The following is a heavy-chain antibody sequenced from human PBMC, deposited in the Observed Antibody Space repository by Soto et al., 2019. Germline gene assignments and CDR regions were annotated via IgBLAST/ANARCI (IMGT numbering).Heavy chain of an antibody. CDR2: IGTAGDT. D-gene: IGHD3-10*01. Sequence: PGGSLRLSCAASGFTFSSYDMHWVRQATGKGLEWVSAIGTAGDTYYPGSVKGRFTISRENAKNSLYLQMNSLRAGDTAVYYCARATQFDDEFDIWGQGTRVNVAS. CDR1: GFTFSSYD. J-gene: IGHJ3*02. V-gene: IGHV3-13*01. CDR3: ARATQFDDEFDI.